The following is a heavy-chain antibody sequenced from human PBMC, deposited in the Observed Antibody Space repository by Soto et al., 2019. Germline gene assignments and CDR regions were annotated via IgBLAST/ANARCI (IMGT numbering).Heavy chain of an antibody. D-gene: IGHD6-6*01. CDR3: AKDPWQLADYYHYYMDV. Sequence: GGSLRLSCAASGFTFSNYGLHWVRQAPGKGLEWVAVVSFDGSKEYYADSLKGRFTISRDNSKNTLYLQMNSLRVEDTAVYYCAKDPWQLADYYHYYMDVWGKGTTVTVSS. CDR2: VSFDGSKE. V-gene: IGHV3-30*18. J-gene: IGHJ6*03. CDR1: GFTFSNYG.